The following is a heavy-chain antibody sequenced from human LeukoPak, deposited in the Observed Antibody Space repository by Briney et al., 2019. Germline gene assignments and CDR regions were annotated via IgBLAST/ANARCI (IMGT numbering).Heavy chain of an antibody. CDR1: GGSISGYY. CDR3: ARRRGGYGEGEFKF. V-gene: IGHV4-59*08. Sequence: PSETLSLTCTVPGGSISGYYWNWIRQPPGKGLEWIGYVQLYGATNYNPSLRSRVTITVDTSKNQISLKLRSVTAADTATYFCARRRGGYGEGEFKFWGQGTQVAVSS. J-gene: IGHJ4*02. D-gene: IGHD4-17*01. CDR2: VQLYGAT.